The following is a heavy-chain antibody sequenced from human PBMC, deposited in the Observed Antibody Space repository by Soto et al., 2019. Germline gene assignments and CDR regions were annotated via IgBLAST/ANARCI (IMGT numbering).Heavy chain of an antibody. J-gene: IGHJ3*02. CDR1: GGSISCDY. CDR3: ARTNAFHI. Sequence: SETLSLTCTVSGGSISCDYWSWIRQPPGEGLEWIGYIYFSGGTNYNPSLKSRVTISVDRSKSQLSLRLTSVTAADTAVYYCARTNAFHIWGQGTMVTVSS. V-gene: IGHV4-59*01. CDR2: IYFSGGT.